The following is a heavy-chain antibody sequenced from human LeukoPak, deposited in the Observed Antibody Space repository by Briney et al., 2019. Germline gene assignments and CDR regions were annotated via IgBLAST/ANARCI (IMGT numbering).Heavy chain of an antibody. CDR3: ARGRPNDAFDI. CDR2: ISGDETYT. V-gene: IGHV3-74*01. CDR1: GFTFSSDF. J-gene: IGHJ3*02. Sequence: GSLRLSCVASGFTFSSDFMHWIRQAPGEGLLYVSQISGDETYTNYADSVKGRFTISRDNAKNSLYLQMNSLRAEDTAVYYCARGRPNDAFDIWGQGTMVTVSS.